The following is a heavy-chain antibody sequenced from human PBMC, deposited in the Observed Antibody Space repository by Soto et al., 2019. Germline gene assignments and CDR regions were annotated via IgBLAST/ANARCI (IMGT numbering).Heavy chain of an antibody. J-gene: IGHJ3*02. CDR1: GFTFNSYG. V-gene: IGHV3-33*01. CDR2: IWYDGSNK. Sequence: QVQLVESGGGVVQPGRSLRLSCATSGFTFNSYGMHWVRQAPGKGLEWVAVIWYDGSNKYYVDSVKGRFTISRDNSKNTLYLQMNSLRAEDTAVYXXXRXXXXXXSAFDIWGQGTMVTVSS. CDR3: XRXXXXXXSAFDI.